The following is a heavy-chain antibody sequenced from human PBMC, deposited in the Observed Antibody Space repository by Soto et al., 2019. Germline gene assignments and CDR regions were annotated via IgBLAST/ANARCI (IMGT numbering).Heavy chain of an antibody. D-gene: IGHD3-22*01. CDR3: ARRFYDSSGYYYYYYYYGMDV. V-gene: IGHV1-69*13. CDR1: GGTFSSYA. Sequence: VASVKVSCKASGGTFSSYAISWVRQAPGQGLEWMGGIIPIFGTANYAQKFQGRVTITADESTSTAYMELSSLRSEDTAVYYCARRFYDSSGYYYYYYYYGMDVWGQGTTVTVSS. CDR2: IIPIFGTA. J-gene: IGHJ6*02.